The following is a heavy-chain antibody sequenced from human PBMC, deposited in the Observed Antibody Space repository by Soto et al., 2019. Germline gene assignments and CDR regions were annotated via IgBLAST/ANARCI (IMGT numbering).Heavy chain of an antibody. V-gene: IGHV4-31*03. CDR1: GDPLSYGGYY. CDR2: VYHTGAT. D-gene: IGHD1-26*01. Sequence: QVQLQESGPGLVEPSQTLSLVCSVSGDPLSYGGYYWSCVRQSPGKALEWIGFVYHTGATYSHPSLESRVTMAVDMSKHEFSLKLTSVTAADTATYYCAREGHSSWEWLDPWGQGILVTVSS. J-gene: IGHJ5*02. CDR3: AREGHSSWEWLDP.